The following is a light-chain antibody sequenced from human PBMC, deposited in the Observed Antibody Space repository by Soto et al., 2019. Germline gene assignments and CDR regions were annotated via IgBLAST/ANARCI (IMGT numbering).Light chain of an antibody. CDR1: SSDVGGYNY. J-gene: IGLJ1*01. V-gene: IGLV2-14*01. CDR2: DVS. Sequence: QCALTQPASVSGSPGQSITISCTGTSSDVGGYNYVSWYQQHPGKAPKLMIYDVSNRPSGVSNRFSGSESGNTASLTISGLQAEDEADYYCSSYTSSSTDYVFGTGTKVTVL. CDR3: SSYTSSSTDYV.